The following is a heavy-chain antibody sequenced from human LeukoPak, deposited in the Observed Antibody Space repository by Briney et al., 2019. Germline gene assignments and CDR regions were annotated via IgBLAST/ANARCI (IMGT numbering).Heavy chain of an antibody. Sequence: PSETLSLTCTVSGGSISSYYWSWIRQPPGKGLEWIGYIYYSGSTNYNPSLKSRVTISVDTSKNHFSLKLSSVTAADTAVYYCARSSGSYYFDYWGQGTLATVSS. CDR3: ARSSGSYYFDY. CDR2: IYYSGST. CDR1: GGSISSYY. V-gene: IGHV4-59*01. D-gene: IGHD3-22*01. J-gene: IGHJ4*02.